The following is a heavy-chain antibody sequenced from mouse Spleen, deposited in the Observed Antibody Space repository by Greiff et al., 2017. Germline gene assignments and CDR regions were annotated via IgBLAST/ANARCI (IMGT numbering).Heavy chain of an antibody. J-gene: IGHJ1*01. V-gene: IGHV3-2*02. CDR3: ARYPPLLPNWYFDV. CDR2: ISYSGST. Sequence: EVQLQESGPGLVKPSQSLSLTCTVTGYSITSDYAWNWIRQFPGNKLEWMGYISYSGSTSYNPSLKSRISITRDTSKNQFFLQLNSVTTEDTATYYCARYPPLLPNWYFDVWGAGTTVTVSS. CDR1: GYSITSDYA. D-gene: IGHD1-1*01.